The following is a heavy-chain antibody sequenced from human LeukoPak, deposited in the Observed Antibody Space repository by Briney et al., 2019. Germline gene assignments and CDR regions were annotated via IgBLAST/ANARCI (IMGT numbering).Heavy chain of an antibody. CDR2: IYYSGST. Sequence: KPSETLSLTCTVSGASINNNFWTWIRQPPGKGLEWIGYIYYSGSTNYSPSLKSRVTISVDTSKNQFSLKLSSVTAADTAVYYCARQGYSAYEILDYWGQGTLVTVSS. D-gene: IGHD5-12*01. CDR3: ARQGYSAYEILDY. J-gene: IGHJ4*02. V-gene: IGHV4-59*08. CDR1: GASINNNF.